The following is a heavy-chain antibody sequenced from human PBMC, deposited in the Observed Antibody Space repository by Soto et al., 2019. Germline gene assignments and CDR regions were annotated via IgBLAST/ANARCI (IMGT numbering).Heavy chain of an antibody. CDR2: ISHDGSDK. CDR1: GFSFSSYG. J-gene: IGHJ4*02. D-gene: IGHD3-10*01. V-gene: IGHV3-30*18. Sequence: PGGSLRLSCAASGFSFSSYGMHWVRQAPGKGLEWVAVISHDGSDKYYADSVKGRFIISRDNSKNTLYLQTNSLRVEDTAVYYCEKERLLWDLDYWGQGTMVTVYS. CDR3: EKERLLWDLDY.